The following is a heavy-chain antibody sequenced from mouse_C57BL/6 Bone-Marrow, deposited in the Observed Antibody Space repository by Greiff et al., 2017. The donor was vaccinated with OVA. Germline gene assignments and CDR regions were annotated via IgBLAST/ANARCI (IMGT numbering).Heavy chain of an antibody. V-gene: IGHV1-15*01. Sequence: VQLVESGAELVRPGASVTLSCKASGYTFTDYEMHWVKQTPVHGLEWIGAIDPETGGTAYNQKFKGKAILTADKSSSTAYMELRSLTSEGAAVSYGALARYYAMDYWGQGTAVAVS. J-gene: IGHJ4*01. CDR3: ALARYYAMDY. CDR1: GYTFTDYE. D-gene: IGHD6-1*01. CDR2: IDPETGGT.